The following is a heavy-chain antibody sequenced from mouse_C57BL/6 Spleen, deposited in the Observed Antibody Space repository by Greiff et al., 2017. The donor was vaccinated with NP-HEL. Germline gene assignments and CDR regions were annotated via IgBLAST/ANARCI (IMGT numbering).Heavy chain of an antibody. V-gene: IGHV5-4*01. CDR1: GFTFSSYA. CDR2: ISDGGSYT. D-gene: IGHD2-4*01. Sequence: EVQRVESGGGLVKPGGSLKLSCAASGFTFSSYAMSWVRQTPEKRLEWVATISDGGSYTYYPDNVKGRFTISRDNAKNNLYLQMSHLKSEDTAMYYCAVYDYESWFAYWGQGTLVTVSA. J-gene: IGHJ3*01. CDR3: AVYDYESWFAY.